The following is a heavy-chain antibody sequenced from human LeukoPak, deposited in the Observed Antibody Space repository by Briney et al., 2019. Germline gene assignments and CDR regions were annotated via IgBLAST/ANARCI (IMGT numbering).Heavy chain of an antibody. CDR1: GYTFTSYD. D-gene: IGHD6-13*01. V-gene: IGHV1-8*01. J-gene: IGHJ5*02. Sequence: ASVKVSCKASGYTFTSYDINWVRQATGQGLEWMGWMNPNSGNTGYAQKFQGRVTMTRNTSISTAYMELSSLRSEGTAVYYCARGRYSSSPFDPWGQGTLVTVSS. CDR2: MNPNSGNT. CDR3: ARGRYSSSPFDP.